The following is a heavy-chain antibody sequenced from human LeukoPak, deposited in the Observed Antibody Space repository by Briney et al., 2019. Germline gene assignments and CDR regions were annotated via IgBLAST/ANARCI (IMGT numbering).Heavy chain of an antibody. CDR3: ARDWAPPSEYYYYYGMDV. J-gene: IGHJ6*02. CDR2: INPSGGST. V-gene: IGHV1-46*01. D-gene: IGHD3-16*01. Sequence: ASVKVSCKASGYTFTSYYMHWVRQAPGQGLEWMGIINPSGGSTSYAQKFQGRVTMTRNTSTSTVYMELSSLRSEDTAVYYCARDWAPPSEYYYYYGMDVWGQGTTVTVSS. CDR1: GYTFTSYY.